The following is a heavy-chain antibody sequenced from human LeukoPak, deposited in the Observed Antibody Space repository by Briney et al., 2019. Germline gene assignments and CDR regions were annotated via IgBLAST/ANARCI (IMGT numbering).Heavy chain of an antibody. V-gene: IGHV4-39*01. CDR2: IYYSGST. J-gene: IGHJ4*02. Sequence: SETLSLTCTVYGGSISSSSYYWGWIRQPPGKGLEWIGSIYYSGSTYYNPSLKSRVTISVDTSKNQFSLKLSSVTAADTAVYYCARHQYCSGGSCYSGDFDYWGQGTLVTVSS. CDR1: GGSISSSSYY. D-gene: IGHD2-15*01. CDR3: ARHQYCSGGSCYSGDFDY.